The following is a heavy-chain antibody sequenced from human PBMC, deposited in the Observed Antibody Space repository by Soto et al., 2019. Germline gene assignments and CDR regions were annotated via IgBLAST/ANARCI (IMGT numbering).Heavy chain of an antibody. D-gene: IGHD2-15*01. J-gene: IGHJ6*02. CDR2: IIPIFGTA. Sequence: GASVKVSCKASGGTFSSYAISWVRQAPGQGLEWMGGIIPIFGTANYAQKFQGRVTITADESTSTAYMELSSLRYEDTAVYYCARGDCSGGSCHEKYYYYYYGMDVWGQGTTVTVSS. CDR3: ARGDCSGGSCHEKYYYYYYGMDV. CDR1: GGTFSSYA. V-gene: IGHV1-69*13.